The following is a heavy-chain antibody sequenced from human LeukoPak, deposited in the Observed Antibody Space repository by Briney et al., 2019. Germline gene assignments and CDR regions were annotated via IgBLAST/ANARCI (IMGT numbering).Heavy chain of an antibody. CDR2: INPNSGGT. Sequence: RASVKVSCKASGYTFTGYYMHWVRQAPGQGLEWMGWINPNSGGTNYAQKFQGRVTMTRDTSISTAYMELSRLRSDDTAVYYCARVPVPAPRRGLYFDYWGQGTLITVSS. V-gene: IGHV1-2*02. CDR1: GYTFTGYY. D-gene: IGHD2-2*01. CDR3: ARVPVPAPRRGLYFDY. J-gene: IGHJ4*02.